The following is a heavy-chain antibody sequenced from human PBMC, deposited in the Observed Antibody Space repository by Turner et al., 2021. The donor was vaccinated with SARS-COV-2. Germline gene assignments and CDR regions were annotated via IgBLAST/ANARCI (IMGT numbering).Heavy chain of an antibody. Sequence: EAQLVESGGGLVKPGGSLRVSCEAPGFTFSSHGMNWVRQAPGKGLEWVSSISSSSSYIYYADSLKGRFTISRNNAKNSVYLQMNSLRAEDTAVYYCAREKPGFDSSGYYPDAFDIWGQGTMVTVSS. CDR1: GFTFSSHG. CDR2: ISSSSSYI. V-gene: IGHV3-21*06. J-gene: IGHJ3*02. D-gene: IGHD3-22*01. CDR3: AREKPGFDSSGYYPDAFDI.